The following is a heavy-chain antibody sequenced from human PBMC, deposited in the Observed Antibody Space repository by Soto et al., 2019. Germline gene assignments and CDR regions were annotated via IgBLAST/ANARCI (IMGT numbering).Heavy chain of an antibody. CDR3: AKTNPAKTHTKGWDDWFAP. CDR2: ITGSGVGM. V-gene: IGHV3-23*01. D-gene: IGHD2-8*01. Sequence: EVQLLESGGVLVQPGESLRLSCAATGFTFRDFAMTWVRQAPGKGLEWVSTITGSGVGMHYADSVKGRFTISRDKSKNTSYLQMNRPRAEDTAVYHFAKTNPAKTHTKGWDDWFAPWGQGTLVTVSS. CDR1: GFTFRDFA. J-gene: IGHJ5*02.